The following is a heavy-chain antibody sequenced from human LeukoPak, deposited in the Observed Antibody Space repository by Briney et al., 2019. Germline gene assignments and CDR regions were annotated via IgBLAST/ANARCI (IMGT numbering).Heavy chain of an antibody. CDR2: IWYDGSNK. J-gene: IGHJ4*02. Sequence: PGGSLRLSCAASGFTFSSYGMSWVRQAPGKGLEWVALIWYDGSNKYYADSVKGRFTISRDNSKNTLYLQMDSLRAEDTAVYYCARLRGSYFDSWGRGTLVTVSS. CDR1: GFTFSSYG. CDR3: ARLRGSYFDS. D-gene: IGHD3-10*01. V-gene: IGHV3-33*08.